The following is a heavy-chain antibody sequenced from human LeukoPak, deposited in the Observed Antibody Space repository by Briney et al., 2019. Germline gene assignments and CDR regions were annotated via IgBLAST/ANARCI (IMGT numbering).Heavy chain of an antibody. J-gene: IGHJ4*02. Sequence: GASVKVSCKASGYTFTGYYMHWVRQAPGQGLEWMGWINPNSGGTNYAQKFQGRVTMTRDTSISTAYMELSRLRSDDTAVYYCARARNYYGGPKREISYWGQGTLVTVSS. V-gene: IGHV1-2*02. CDR2: INPNSGGT. CDR1: GYTFTGYY. CDR3: ARARNYYGGPKREISY. D-gene: IGHD3-10*01.